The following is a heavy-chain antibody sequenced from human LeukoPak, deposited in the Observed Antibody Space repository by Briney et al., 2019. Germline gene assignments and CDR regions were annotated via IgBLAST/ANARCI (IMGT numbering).Heavy chain of an antibody. V-gene: IGHV1-69*05. CDR3: ARDLGHYDKGYFDY. J-gene: IGHJ4*02. CDR1: GGTFSSYA. D-gene: IGHD3-9*01. Sequence: SVKVSCKASGGTFSSYAISWVRQAPGQGLEWMGRIIPIFGTANYAQKFQGRATITTDESTSTAYMELSSLRSEDTAVYYCARDLGHYDKGYFDYWGQGTLVTVSS. CDR2: IIPIFGTA.